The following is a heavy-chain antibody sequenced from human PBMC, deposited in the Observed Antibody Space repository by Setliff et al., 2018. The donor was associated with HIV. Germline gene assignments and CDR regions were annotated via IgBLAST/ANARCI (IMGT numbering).Heavy chain of an antibody. CDR2: ISLYNEYK. Sequence: ASVKVSCKTPGFIFNNFGVTWVRQAPGQGLEWVAWISLYNEYKYYAPHFLGRVTMSTDTSTSTVDLELRGLRADDTAIYYCARTQYTTTWPGNYWGQGTLVTVS. CDR3: ARTQYTTTWPGNY. V-gene: IGHV1-18*04. D-gene: IGHD1-1*01. CDR1: GFIFNNFG. J-gene: IGHJ4*02.